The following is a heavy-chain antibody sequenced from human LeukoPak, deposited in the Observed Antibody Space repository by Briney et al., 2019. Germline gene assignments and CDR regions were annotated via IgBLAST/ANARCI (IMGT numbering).Heavy chain of an antibody. V-gene: IGHV4-61*01. D-gene: IGHD2-15*01. CDR3: ARGGGRSNYYFDS. J-gene: IGHJ4*02. CDR2: IYYNGRT. Sequence: PSQTLSLTCTVSGGSISSGSYYWSWIRQPPGKGLEWIGYIYYNGRTNYNPSLESRVTISVDTSKNQFSLKLSSVTAADTAMYYCARGGGRSNYYFDSWGQGTLVTVSS. CDR1: GGSISSGSYY.